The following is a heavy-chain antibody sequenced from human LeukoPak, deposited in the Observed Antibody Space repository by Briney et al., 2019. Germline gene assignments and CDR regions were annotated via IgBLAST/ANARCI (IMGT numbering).Heavy chain of an antibody. CDR1: GGSISSSSYY. J-gene: IGHJ3*02. Sequence: SETLSLTCTVSGGSISSSSYYWGWIRQPPGKGLEWIGSIYYSGSTYYNPSLKSRVTISVDTSKNQFSLKLSSVTAADTAVYYCAGQYSSSSDALDIWGQGTMVTVSS. CDR2: IYYSGST. V-gene: IGHV4-39*01. CDR3: AGQYSSSSDALDI. D-gene: IGHD6-13*01.